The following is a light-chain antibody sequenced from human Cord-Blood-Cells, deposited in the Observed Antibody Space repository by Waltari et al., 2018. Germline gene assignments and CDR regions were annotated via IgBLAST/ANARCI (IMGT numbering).Light chain of an antibody. CDR1: SSDGGSYNL. CDR3: CSYAGSSTWV. Sequence: QSALTQPASVSGSPGQSMTISCTGTSSDGGSYNLFSWYQQHPGKAPKLMIYEGSKRPSGVSNRLSGYKSGNTASLTISGIEAEDEADYCCCSYAGSSTWVFGGGTKLTVL. V-gene: IGLV2-23*01. CDR2: EGS. J-gene: IGLJ3*02.